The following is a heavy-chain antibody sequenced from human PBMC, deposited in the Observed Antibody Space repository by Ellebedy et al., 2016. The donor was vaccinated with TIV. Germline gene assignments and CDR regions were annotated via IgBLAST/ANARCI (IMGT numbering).Heavy chain of an antibody. CDR3: ASRPNGDYHFLDY. J-gene: IGHJ4*02. D-gene: IGHD4-17*01. Sequence: GESLKISCAASGFTFSDYYMSWVRQAPGKGLEWVSIIYSGGGTYYADSVKGRFTISRDNSKNTLYLQMNSLRVEDTAVYYCASRPNGDYHFLDYWGQGALVTVSS. V-gene: IGHV3-66*01. CDR2: IYSGGGT. CDR1: GFTFSDYY.